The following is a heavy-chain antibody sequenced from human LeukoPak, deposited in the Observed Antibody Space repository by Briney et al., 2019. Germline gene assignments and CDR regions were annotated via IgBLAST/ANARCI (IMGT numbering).Heavy chain of an antibody. CDR3: ARASSGWYHRFDY. CDR1: GYTFTGYY. Sequence: ASVKVSCKASGYTFTGYYMHWVRQAPGQGLEWMGWINPNSGGTNYAQKFQGRVTMTRDTSISTAYMELSRLRSDDTAVYYCARASSGWYHRFDYWGQGTLVTVSS. CDR2: INPNSGGT. D-gene: IGHD6-19*01. V-gene: IGHV1-2*02. J-gene: IGHJ4*02.